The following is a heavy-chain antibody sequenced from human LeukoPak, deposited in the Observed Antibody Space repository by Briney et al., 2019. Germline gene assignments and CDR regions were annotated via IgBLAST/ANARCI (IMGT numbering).Heavy chain of an antibody. J-gene: IGHJ4*02. Sequence: GGSLRLSCTASGFTVSSNYMSWVRQAPGKGLEWVSVIYSGGTTYYADSVKGRFTISRDNSKNTLYIQMNSLRAEDTAVYYCASDSTTVTTDYWGQGTLVTVSS. CDR3: ASDSTTVTTDY. D-gene: IGHD4-17*01. CDR2: IYSGGTT. CDR1: GFTVSSNY. V-gene: IGHV3-66*02.